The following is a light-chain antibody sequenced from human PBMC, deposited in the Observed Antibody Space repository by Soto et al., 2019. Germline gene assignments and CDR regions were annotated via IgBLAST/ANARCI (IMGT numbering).Light chain of an antibody. CDR3: QQYNNWPPLT. CDR1: QSVRSD. Sequence: EIVMTQSPATLFVSPWERATLSCRGSQSVRSDLAWYQQKPGQAPRLLIYGASTRATGIPARFSGSGSGTDFTLTISSLQSEDCAVYYCQQYNNWPPLTFGGGTKVDIK. V-gene: IGKV3-15*01. J-gene: IGKJ4*01. CDR2: GAS.